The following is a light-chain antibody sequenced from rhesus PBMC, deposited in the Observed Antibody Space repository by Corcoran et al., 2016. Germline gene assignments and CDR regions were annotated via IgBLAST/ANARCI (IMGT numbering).Light chain of an antibody. J-gene: IGLJ1*01. CDR3: CSHSSGSTFI. CDR2: AVS. V-gene: IGLV2-38*01. Sequence: QSALTQPPSVSKSLGQSVTISCTGSSSDIGSYDGVSWYQQHSGTAPRLLIYAVSKRPSGVSDRFSGYKSGNRAFLSIAVLQAEDEADAYGCSHSSGSTFIFGGGTRLTVL. CDR1: SSDIGSYDG.